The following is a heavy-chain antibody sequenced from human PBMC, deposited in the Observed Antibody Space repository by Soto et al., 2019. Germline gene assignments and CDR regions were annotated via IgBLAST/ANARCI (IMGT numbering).Heavy chain of an antibody. CDR2: ISFDGNII. J-gene: IGHJ4*02. D-gene: IGHD3-9*01. CDR3: ARTFDTITYYFDY. CDR1: EFSFSSYA. Sequence: QVHLVESGGGVGQPGGSLRLSCAASEFSFSSYAMHWIRQAPGKGLEWVAVISFDGNIIHYADFVKGRFIISRDNSKNTLCLQMHSLSGEDTAVYYCARTFDTITYYFDYWGQGTLVTVSS. V-gene: IGHV3-30-3*01.